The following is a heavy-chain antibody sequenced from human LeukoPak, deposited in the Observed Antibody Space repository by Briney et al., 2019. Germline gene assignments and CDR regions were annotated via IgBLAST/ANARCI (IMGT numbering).Heavy chain of an antibody. CDR2: IRQDGSQK. J-gene: IGHJ4*02. D-gene: IGHD1-14*01. V-gene: IGHV3-7*01. CDR3: ARERPDSRNLDS. Sequence: PGGSLRLSCAASGFTFSSYWMSWVRQAPGKGLEWVATIRQDGSQKYYVDSVKGRFTISRDNAKNSLYLQMNSLRAEDTAVCYCARERPDSRNLDSWGRGALVTVSS. CDR1: GFTFSSYW.